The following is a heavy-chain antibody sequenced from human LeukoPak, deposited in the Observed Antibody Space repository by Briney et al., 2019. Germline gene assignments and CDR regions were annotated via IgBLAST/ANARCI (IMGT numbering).Heavy chain of an antibody. CDR1: GFTFSDYD. D-gene: IGHD3-16*01. J-gene: IGHJ4*02. V-gene: IGHV3-21*01. CDR2: ISGLSSHI. Sequence: GGSLRLSCSASGFTFSDYDMTWVRQAPGKGLEWVSSISGLSSHIYYGDSVKGRFSISRDNAKNSLYLQMNSLGAEDTVVYYCGRAFPPLRTSSAGDLWGQGTLVTVSS. CDR3: GRAFPPLRTSSAGDL.